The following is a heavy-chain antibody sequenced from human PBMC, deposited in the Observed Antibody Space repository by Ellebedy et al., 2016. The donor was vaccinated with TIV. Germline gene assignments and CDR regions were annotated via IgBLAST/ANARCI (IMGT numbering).Heavy chain of an antibody. D-gene: IGHD1-26*01. CDR3: ARVSRWEAFDL. CDR2: IIPIIDIP. CDR1: GYTFPSYG. J-gene: IGHJ3*01. Sequence: SVKVSXXASGYTFPSYGISWVRQAPGQGLEWMGKIIPIIDIPNYAQKFQGRVTITADKSTSTAYMELSSLRSEDTAIYYCARVSRWEAFDLWGQGTRVTVSS. V-gene: IGHV1-69*04.